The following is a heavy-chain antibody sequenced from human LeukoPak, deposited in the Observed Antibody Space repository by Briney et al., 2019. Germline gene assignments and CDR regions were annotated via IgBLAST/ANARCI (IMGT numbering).Heavy chain of an antibody. V-gene: IGHV3-43D*03. D-gene: IGHD2-15*01. CDR3: AKDTVHCSGGSCYSGYYYYYMDV. CDR2: ISWDGGST. CDR1: GFTFDDYA. Sequence: GGSLRLSCAASGFTFDDYAMHWVRQAPGKGLEWVSLISWDGGSTYYADSVKGRFTISRDNSKNSLYLQMNSLRAEDTALYYCAKDTVHCSGGSCYSGYYYYYMDVWGKGTTVTVSS. J-gene: IGHJ6*03.